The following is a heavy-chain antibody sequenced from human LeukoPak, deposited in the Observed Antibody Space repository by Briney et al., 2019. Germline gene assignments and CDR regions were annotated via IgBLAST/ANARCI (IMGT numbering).Heavy chain of an antibody. Sequence: PSETLSLTCTVSGGSISSYYWSWIRQPPGKGMEWIGYIYYSGSTNYNPSLKSRVTISVDTSKNQFSLKLSSVTAADTAVYYCARGGRGWCFDYWGQGTLVTVSS. J-gene: IGHJ4*02. CDR2: IYYSGST. CDR3: ARGGRGWCFDY. D-gene: IGHD6-19*01. CDR1: GGSISSYY. V-gene: IGHV4-59*01.